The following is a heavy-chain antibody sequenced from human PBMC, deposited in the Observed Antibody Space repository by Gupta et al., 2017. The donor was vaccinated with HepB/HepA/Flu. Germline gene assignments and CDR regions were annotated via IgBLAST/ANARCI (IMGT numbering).Heavy chain of an antibody. CDR2: INAGNGNT. D-gene: IGHD6-13*01. V-gene: IGHV1-3*01. CDR1: GYTFTSYA. CDR3: TGTSSSWYGPDPLPRSNYYYYGMDV. Sequence: QVQLVQSGAEVKKPGASVKVSCKASGYTFTSYAMHWVRQAPGQRLEWMGWINAGNGNTKYSQKFQGRVTITRDTSASTAYMELSSLRSEDTAVYYCTGTSSSWYGPDPLPRSNYYYYGMDVWGQGTTVTVSS. J-gene: IGHJ6*02.